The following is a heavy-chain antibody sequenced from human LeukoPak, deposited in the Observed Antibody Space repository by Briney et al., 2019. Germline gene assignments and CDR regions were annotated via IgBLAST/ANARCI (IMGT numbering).Heavy chain of an antibody. CDR3: ARDYDSSGYFDP. D-gene: IGHD3-22*01. V-gene: IGHV4-39*07. CDR2: IHHSGST. Sequence: SETLSLTCTVSGASITSSGYYWGWIRQPPGKGLEWIGTIHHSGSTYYNPSLKSRVTISVDTSKNQFSLKLSSVTAADTAVYYCARDYDSSGYFDPWGQGTLVTVSS. CDR1: GASITSSGYY. J-gene: IGHJ5*02.